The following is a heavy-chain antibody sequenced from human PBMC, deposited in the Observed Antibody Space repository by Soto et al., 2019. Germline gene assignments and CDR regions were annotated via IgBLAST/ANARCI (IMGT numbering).Heavy chain of an antibody. V-gene: IGHV5-10-1*01. D-gene: IGHD5-12*01. CDR1: GYSFTSYC. J-gene: IGHJ6*02. CDR3: ARRGDGYNYYYGMDV. Sequence: GESLKISCKGSGYSFTSYCISWVLQMPGKGLEWMGRIDPSDSYTNYSPSFQGHVTISADKSISTAYLQWSSLKASDTAMYYCARRGDGYNYYYGMDVWGQGTTVTVSS. CDR2: IDPSDSYT.